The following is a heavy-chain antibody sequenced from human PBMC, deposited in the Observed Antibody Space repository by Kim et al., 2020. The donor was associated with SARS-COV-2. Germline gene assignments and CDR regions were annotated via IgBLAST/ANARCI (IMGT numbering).Heavy chain of an antibody. CDR1: GFSFSSYA. CDR2: ISYEGGNK. D-gene: IGHD2-15*01. V-gene: IGHV3-30*04. CDR3: ARDRCSGGSCYNLFHYYYGLDF. J-gene: IGHJ6*02. Sequence: GGSLRLSCAVSGFSFSSYAMHWVRQAPGKGLEWVAVISYEGGNKNYVDSVKGRFIISRDNSKNTLYVEMNNLRPEDTAVYYCARDRCSGGSCYNLFHYYYGLDFWGRGTTVTVSS.